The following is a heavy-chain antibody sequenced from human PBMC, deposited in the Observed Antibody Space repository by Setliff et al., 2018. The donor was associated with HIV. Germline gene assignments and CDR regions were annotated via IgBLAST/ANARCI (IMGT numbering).Heavy chain of an antibody. J-gene: IGHJ4*02. V-gene: IGHV3-21*05. CDR3: ARATFGGVIAYFDS. CDR1: GFTFNNYG. Sequence: ETGGSLDSSGGSLRLSCAASGFTFNNYGMHWVRQAPGKGLEWVSYISSSSSKIYYADSVKGRFTISRDSAKNSLYLQMNSLRAEDTAVYYCARATFGGVIAYFDSWGQGALVTVSS. D-gene: IGHD3-16*02. CDR2: ISSSSSKI.